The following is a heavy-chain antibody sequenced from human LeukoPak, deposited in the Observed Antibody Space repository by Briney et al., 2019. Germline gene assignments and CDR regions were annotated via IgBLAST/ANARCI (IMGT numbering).Heavy chain of an antibody. J-gene: IGHJ6*02. Sequence: GGSLRLSCAASGFTFSSYAMHWVRQAPGKGLEWVAVISYDGSNKYYADSVKGRFTISRDNSKNTLYLQMNSLRAEDTAVYYCASPQGGNSRFSYHYYGMDVWGQGTTVTVSS. CDR2: ISYDGSNK. CDR3: ASPQGGNSRFSYHYYGMDV. V-gene: IGHV3-30-3*01. D-gene: IGHD4-23*01. CDR1: GFTFSSYA.